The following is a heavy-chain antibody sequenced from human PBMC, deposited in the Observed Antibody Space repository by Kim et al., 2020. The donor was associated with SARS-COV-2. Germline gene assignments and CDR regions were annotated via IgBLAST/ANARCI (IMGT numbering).Heavy chain of an antibody. J-gene: IGHJ3*02. D-gene: IGHD1-26*01. CDR3: SKVVSGVYVVTDAFDI. Sequence: GGSLRLSCATSGFTFSRFAMNWFRQAPGKGLEWVSAIGGSGGTTYYSESVKDRFTISRDNSKNTVFLQMRSLRVEDTAVYYCSKVVSGVYVVTDAFDISG. CDR1: GFTFSRFA. V-gene: IGHV3-23*01. CDR2: IGGSGGTT.